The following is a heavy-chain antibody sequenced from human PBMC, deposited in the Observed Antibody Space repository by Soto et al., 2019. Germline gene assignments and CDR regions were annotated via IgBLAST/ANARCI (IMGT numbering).Heavy chain of an antibody. Sequence: QVTLKESGPVLEKPTETLTLTCTVSGFSLSNARMGVSWIRQPPGKALEWLAHIFSNDEKSYSTSLKSRLTISKDTSKSQVVLTMTNMDPVDTATYYCARMSLHDFWSGYLFDYWGQGTLVTVSS. D-gene: IGHD3-3*01. J-gene: IGHJ4*02. V-gene: IGHV2-26*01. CDR3: ARMSLHDFWSGYLFDY. CDR2: IFSNDEK. CDR1: GFSLSNARMG.